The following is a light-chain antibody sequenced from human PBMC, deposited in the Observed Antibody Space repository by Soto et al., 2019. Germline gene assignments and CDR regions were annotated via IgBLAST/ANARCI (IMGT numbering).Light chain of an antibody. Sequence: EIVMTQSPVTLSVSPGDIATLSFSASQTVSSDLAWYQQKPGQAPRLLIYAASTRATGIPARFSGSGSGTEFTLTITSLQSEDFAVYYCQQYKNWPPAWTFGQGTKVDIK. V-gene: IGKV3-15*01. CDR3: QQYKNWPPAWT. J-gene: IGKJ1*01. CDR2: AAS. CDR1: QTVSSD.